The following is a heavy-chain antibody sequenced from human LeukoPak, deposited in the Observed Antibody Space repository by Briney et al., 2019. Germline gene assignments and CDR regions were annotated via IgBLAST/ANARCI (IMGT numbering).Heavy chain of an antibody. Sequence: ASVKVSCKASGYTFTSYDINWVRQATGQGLEWMGWMNPNSGNTGYAQKLQGRVTMTRNTSISTAYMELSSLRSEDTAVYYCARGPYYYDSSGYFNDYWGQGTLVTVSS. CDR3: ARGPYYYDSSGYFNDY. CDR2: MNPNSGNT. D-gene: IGHD3-22*01. CDR1: GYTFTSYD. J-gene: IGHJ4*02. V-gene: IGHV1-8*01.